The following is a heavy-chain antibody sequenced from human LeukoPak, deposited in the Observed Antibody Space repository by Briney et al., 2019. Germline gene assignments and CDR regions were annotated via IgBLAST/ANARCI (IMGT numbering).Heavy chain of an antibody. Sequence: SETLSLTCTVSGGSIRSSYYYWGWIRQPPGKGLEWIGEINHSGSTNYNPSLKSRVTISVDTSKNQFSLKLNSVTAADTAVYYCASGSSWVYGMDVWGQGTTVTVSS. J-gene: IGHJ6*02. D-gene: IGHD6-6*01. CDR1: GGSIRSSYYY. CDR2: INHSGST. V-gene: IGHV4-39*07. CDR3: ASGSSWVYGMDV.